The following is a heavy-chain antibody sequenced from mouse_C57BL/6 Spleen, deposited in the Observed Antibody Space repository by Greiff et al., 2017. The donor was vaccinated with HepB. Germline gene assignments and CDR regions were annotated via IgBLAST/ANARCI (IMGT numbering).Heavy chain of an antibody. D-gene: IGHD2-12*01. J-gene: IGHJ4*01. CDR3: ARSPPYSPYAMDY. CDR2: IYPGDGDT. V-gene: IGHV1-80*01. Sequence: VKLMESGAELVKPGASVKISCKASGYAFSSYWMNWVKQRPGKGLERIGQIYPGDGDTNYNGKFKGKATLTADKSSSTAYMQLSSLTSEDSAVYFCARSPPYSPYAMDYWGQGTSVTVSS. CDR1: GYAFSSYW.